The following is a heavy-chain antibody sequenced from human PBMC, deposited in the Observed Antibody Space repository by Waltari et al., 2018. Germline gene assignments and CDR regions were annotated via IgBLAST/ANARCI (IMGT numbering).Heavy chain of an antibody. D-gene: IGHD2-15*01. CDR1: GFTFSNAW. CDR2: IKSKTHGGTT. Sequence: EMQLVESGGGLVKPGGSLRLSCAASGFTFSNAWMSCVRQAPGKGLGWVCRIKSKTHGGTTDYAAPVKGRFTISRDDSKSTVDLQMDSLKTEDTAVYYCTTDSVVVQNWFNPWGPGTLVTVSS. V-gene: IGHV3-15*01. CDR3: TTDSVVVQNWFNP. J-gene: IGHJ5*02.